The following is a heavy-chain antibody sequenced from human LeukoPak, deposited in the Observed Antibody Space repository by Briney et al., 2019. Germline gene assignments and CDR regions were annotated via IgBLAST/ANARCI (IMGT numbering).Heavy chain of an antibody. D-gene: IGHD5-18*01. CDR2: MNPNSGNT. CDR3: ARDRDRIQLWPVDY. Sequence: ASVKVSCKASGYTFTSYDINWVRQATGQGLEWMGWMNPNSGNTGYAQKFQGRVTMTRDMSTSTVYMELSSLRSEDTAVYYCARDRDRIQLWPVDYWGQGTLVTVSS. CDR1: GYTFTSYD. J-gene: IGHJ4*02. V-gene: IGHV1-8*01.